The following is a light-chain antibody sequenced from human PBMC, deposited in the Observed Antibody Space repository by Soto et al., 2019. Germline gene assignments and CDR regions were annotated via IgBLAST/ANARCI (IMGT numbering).Light chain of an antibody. CDR1: SSDVGGYNY. CDR2: DVS. V-gene: IGLV2-14*01. CDR3: SSYTSSSTV. J-gene: IGLJ1*01. Sequence: QSVLTQPSSVSGSAGQSITISCTGTSSDVGGYNYVSWYQQHPGKAPKLMIYDVSNRPSGVSNRFSGSKSGNTASLTISGLQAEDEADYYCSSYTSSSTVFGTGTKVTV.